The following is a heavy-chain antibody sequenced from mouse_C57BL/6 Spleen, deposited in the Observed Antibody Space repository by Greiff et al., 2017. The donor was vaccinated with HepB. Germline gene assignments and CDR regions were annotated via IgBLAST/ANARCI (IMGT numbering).Heavy chain of an antibody. V-gene: IGHV1-52*01. J-gene: IGHJ4*01. CDR2: IDPSDSET. D-gene: IGHD1-1*01. Sequence: QVQLQQPGAELVRPGSSVKLSCKASGYTFTSYWMHWVKQRPIQGLEWIGNIDPSDSETHYNQKFKDKATLTVDKSSSTAYMQLSSLTSEDSAVYYCARTTVGARGYAMDYWGQGTSVTVSS. CDR3: ARTTVGARGYAMDY. CDR1: GYTFTSYW.